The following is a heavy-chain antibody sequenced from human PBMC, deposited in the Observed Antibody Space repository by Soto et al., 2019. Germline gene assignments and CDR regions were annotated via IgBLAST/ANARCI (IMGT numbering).Heavy chain of an antibody. V-gene: IGHV3-74*02. J-gene: IGHJ6*02. CDR3: ACSYGMDV. CDR1: GFTFSDYW. CDR2: ISSDGTGT. D-gene: IGHD3-10*02. Sequence: EMQLVESGGDLVQPGGSLRLSCAASGFTFSDYWMHWVRHAPGKGLVWVSRISSDGTGTTYADSVKGRFTISRDNAKNTRYLQMNRLRDEDTAVYDCACSYGMDVWGQGTTVTVSS.